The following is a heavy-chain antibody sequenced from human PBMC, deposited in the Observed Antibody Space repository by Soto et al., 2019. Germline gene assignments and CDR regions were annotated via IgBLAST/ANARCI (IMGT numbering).Heavy chain of an antibody. V-gene: IGHV1-8*01. Sequence: QVQLVQSGAEVKKPGASVKVSCKASGYTFTSYDINWVRQATGQGLEWMGWMNPNSGNTGYAQKFQGRVTMTRNTSISTAYMELSSLRSEYTAVYYCARERSAAGTGWFDPWGQGTRVTVSS. CDR3: ARERSAAGTGWFDP. D-gene: IGHD6-13*01. J-gene: IGHJ5*02. CDR1: GYTFTSYD. CDR2: MNPNSGNT.